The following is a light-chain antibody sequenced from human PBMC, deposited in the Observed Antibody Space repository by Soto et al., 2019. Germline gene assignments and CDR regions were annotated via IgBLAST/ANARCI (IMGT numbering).Light chain of an antibody. CDR2: EVS. J-gene: IGLJ1*01. V-gene: IGLV2-8*01. CDR1: SNDVGHSSF. CDR3: NAQADNGKHV. Sequence: QSALTQPPSASESPGQSVTISCTGNSNDVGHSSFISWYQQHPGKGPKLIIYEVSKRPSGVPDRFSDSKSGNTASLSVSGLQDEDEADYFCNAQADNGKHVFGTGTKLTVL.